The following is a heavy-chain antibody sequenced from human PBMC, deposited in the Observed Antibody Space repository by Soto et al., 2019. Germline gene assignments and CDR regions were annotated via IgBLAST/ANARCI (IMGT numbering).Heavy chain of an antibody. CDR3: ARALYYYYNSGPLTPFHS. CDR2: IYYSGST. J-gene: IGHJ4*02. CDR1: GGSISSYY. D-gene: IGHD3-22*01. V-gene: IGHV4-59*08. Sequence: SETLSLTCTVSGGSISSYYWSWIRQPPGKGLEWIGYIYYSGSTNYNPSLKSRVTISVDTSKNQFSLKLSSVTAADTAVYYCARALYYYYNSGPLTPFHSRGKGTLGTLSS.